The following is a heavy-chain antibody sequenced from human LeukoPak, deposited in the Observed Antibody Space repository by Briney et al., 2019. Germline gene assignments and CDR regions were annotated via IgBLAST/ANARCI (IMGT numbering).Heavy chain of an antibody. Sequence: SVKVSCKASGGTFSSYAISWVRQAPGQGLEWMGGIIPIFGTANYAQKFQGRVTITADESTSTAYMELSSLRSEDTAVYYCARGPPYNWRGDVAFDIWGQGTMVTVSS. CDR1: GGTFSSYA. CDR3: ARGPPYNWRGDVAFDI. J-gene: IGHJ3*02. CDR2: IIPIFGTA. V-gene: IGHV1-69*13. D-gene: IGHD1-20*01.